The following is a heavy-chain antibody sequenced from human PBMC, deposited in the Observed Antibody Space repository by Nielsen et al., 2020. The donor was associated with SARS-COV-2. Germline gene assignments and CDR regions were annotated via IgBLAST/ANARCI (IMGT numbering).Heavy chain of an antibody. Sequence: GESLKISCAASGFTFSSYAMSWVRQAPGKGLEWVSAISGSGGSTYYADSVKGRFTISRDNSKNTLYLQMNSLRAEDTAVYYCANPRYRIVGASNAFDIWGQGTMVTVSS. V-gene: IGHV3-23*01. J-gene: IGHJ3*02. CDR3: ANPRYRIVGASNAFDI. D-gene: IGHD1-26*01. CDR2: ISGSGGST. CDR1: GFTFSSYA.